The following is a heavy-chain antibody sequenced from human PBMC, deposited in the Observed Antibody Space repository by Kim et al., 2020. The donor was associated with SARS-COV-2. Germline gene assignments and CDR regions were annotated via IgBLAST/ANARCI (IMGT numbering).Heavy chain of an antibody. V-gene: IGHV4-31*02. Sequence: PSRKSRVTISVDTSKNQFSLKLSSGTAADTAVYYCARVRVVVPAARNWFDPWGQGTLVTVSS. CDR3: ARVRVVVPAARNWFDP. J-gene: IGHJ5*02. D-gene: IGHD2-2*01.